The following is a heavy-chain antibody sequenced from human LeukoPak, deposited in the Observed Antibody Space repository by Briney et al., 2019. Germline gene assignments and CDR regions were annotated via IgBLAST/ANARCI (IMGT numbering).Heavy chain of an antibody. Sequence: ASVKVSCKASGYTFTSYGISWVRQGPGQGLEWVGWISAYNGNTNYAQKLQGRVTMTTDTSTSTAYMELRSLRSDDTAVYYCARGGDVLRYFDWLLQEYYFDYWGQGTLVTVSS. V-gene: IGHV1-18*01. CDR3: ARGGDVLRYFDWLLQEYYFDY. CDR1: GYTFTSYG. CDR2: ISAYNGNT. D-gene: IGHD3-9*01. J-gene: IGHJ4*02.